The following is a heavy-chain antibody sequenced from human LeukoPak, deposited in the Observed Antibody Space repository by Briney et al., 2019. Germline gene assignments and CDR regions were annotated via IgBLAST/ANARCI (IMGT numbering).Heavy chain of an antibody. D-gene: IGHD2-2*01. CDR1: GLVLDEHG. CDR3: ARAPITSPFYFDY. J-gene: IGHJ4*02. V-gene: IGHV3-20*04. Sequence: PAGALTHTRTASGLVLDEHGMSGVRPVPGRELEWVSGINWSGGSTAYAAPLSGRFTISRDNAKNSLYLQMDRLRAEHTALHYCARAPITSPFYFDYWGQGTLVTVSS. CDR2: INWSGGST.